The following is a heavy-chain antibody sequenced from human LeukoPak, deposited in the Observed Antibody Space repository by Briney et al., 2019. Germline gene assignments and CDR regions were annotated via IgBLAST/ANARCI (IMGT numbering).Heavy chain of an antibody. J-gene: IGHJ4*02. CDR2: IYYSGST. CDR3: ARATEQWLLPGFDY. CDR1: GGSINNYY. D-gene: IGHD6-19*01. Sequence: PSETLSLTCTVSGGSINNYYWNWIRQSPRKGLEWIGYIYYSGSTSYNPSLKSRVTISLDTSKNQFSLKLTSVTAADTATYYCARATEQWLLPGFDYWGQGSLVTVSS. V-gene: IGHV4-59*01.